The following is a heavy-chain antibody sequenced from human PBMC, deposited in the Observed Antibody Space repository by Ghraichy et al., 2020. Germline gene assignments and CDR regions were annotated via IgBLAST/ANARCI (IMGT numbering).Heavy chain of an antibody. V-gene: IGHV3-74*01. D-gene: IGHD2-15*01. CDR3: ARGGPEYCSGGSCYAGDY. J-gene: IGHJ4*02. CDR1: GFTFSSYW. CDR2: INSDGSSI. Sequence: GGSLRLSSAVSGFTFSSYWMHWVRQAPGKGLVWVSRINSDGSSISYADSVKGRFTFSRDNAKNTLYLQMNSLRADDTAVYYCARGGPEYCSGGSCYAGDYWGQGTLVTVSS.